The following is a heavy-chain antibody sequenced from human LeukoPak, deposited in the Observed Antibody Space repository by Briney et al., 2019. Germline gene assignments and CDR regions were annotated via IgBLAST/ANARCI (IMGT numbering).Heavy chain of an antibody. J-gene: IGHJ5*02. CDR3: ARGGPILRRRYNWFDP. CDR1: GGSFSGYY. D-gene: IGHD3-16*01. Sequence: SETLSLTCAVYGGSFSGYYWSWIRQPPGKGLEWIGEINHSGSTNYNPSLKSRVTISVDTSKNQFSLKLSSVTAADTAVYYRARGGPILRRRYNWFDPWGQGTLVTVSS. V-gene: IGHV4-34*01. CDR2: INHSGST.